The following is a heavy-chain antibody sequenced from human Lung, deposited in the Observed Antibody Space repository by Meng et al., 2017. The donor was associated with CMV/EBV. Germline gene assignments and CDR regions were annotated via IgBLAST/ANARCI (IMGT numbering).Heavy chain of an antibody. CDR3: CRPTAVASSPTDY. D-gene: IGHD6-19*01. CDR2: IRSKASNYAT. CDR1: GFTFSDSA. J-gene: IGHJ4*02. V-gene: IGHV3-73*01. Sequence: GSLRLSXAASGFTFSDSAMYWVRQASGKGLEWVGRIRSKASNYATTYAASVEGRFTISRDDSKNMVYLEMNSLKIEDTALYYCCRPTAVASSPTDYWGQGXLVTVSS.